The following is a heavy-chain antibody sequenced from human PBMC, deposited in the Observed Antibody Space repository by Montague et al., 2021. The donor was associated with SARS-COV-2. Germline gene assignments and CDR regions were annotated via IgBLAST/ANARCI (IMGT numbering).Heavy chain of an antibody. CDR1: GFTVSSNY. J-gene: IGHJ4*02. CDR2: IYSSGRT. CDR3: ARDFGESRDH. D-gene: IGHD3-10*01. V-gene: IGHV3-53*01. Sequence: SLRLSCAASGFTVSSNYMSWVRQAPGKGLEWVSLIYSSGRTSYADSVKGRFTMSRDNSKNTLYLQMNSLRAEDMAVYYCARDFGESRDHWGQGTLVTVSS.